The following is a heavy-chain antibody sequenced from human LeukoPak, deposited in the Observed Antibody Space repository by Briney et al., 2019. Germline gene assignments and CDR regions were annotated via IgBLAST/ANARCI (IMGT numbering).Heavy chain of an antibody. V-gene: IGHV3-23*01. Sequence: GGSLRLSCAASGFTFSSYAMSWVRQAPGKGLEWVSAISGSGGSTYYADSVKGRFTISRDNSKNTLYLQMNSLRAEDTAVYYCASLGTDTDPNSLFDYWGQGTLVTVSS. CDR3: ASLGTDTDPNSLFDY. J-gene: IGHJ4*02. CDR1: GFTFSSYA. CDR2: ISGSGGST. D-gene: IGHD5-18*01.